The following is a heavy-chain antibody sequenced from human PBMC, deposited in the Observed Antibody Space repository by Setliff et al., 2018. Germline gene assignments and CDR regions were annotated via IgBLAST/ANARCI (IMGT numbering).Heavy chain of an antibody. Sequence: SVKVSCKASGGTFSSYGISWVRQAPGQGLEWMGGTIPIFGTTDYAQKFQGRVTIITDESTSTAFMQLSSLRSEDTAVYYCVRSPPNRGVGQGHHMDVWGKGTSVTVSS. CDR1: GGTFSSYG. CDR2: TIPIFGTT. CDR3: VRSPPNRGVGQGHHMDV. D-gene: IGHD1-26*01. J-gene: IGHJ6*03. V-gene: IGHV1-69*05.